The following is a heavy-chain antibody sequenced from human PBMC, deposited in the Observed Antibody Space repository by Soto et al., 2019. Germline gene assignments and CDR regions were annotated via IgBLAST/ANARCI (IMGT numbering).Heavy chain of an antibody. V-gene: IGHV4-34*01. CDR2: INHSGST. D-gene: IGHD3-10*01. J-gene: IGHJ5*02. CDR3: ARGRILWFGDPRRWFDP. Sequence: PSETLSLTCAVYGGSFSGYYWSWIRQPPEKGLEWIGEINHSGSTNYNPSLKSRVTISVDTSKNQFSLKLSSVTAADTAVYYCARGRILWFGDPRRWFDPWGQGTLVTVSS. CDR1: GGSFSGYY.